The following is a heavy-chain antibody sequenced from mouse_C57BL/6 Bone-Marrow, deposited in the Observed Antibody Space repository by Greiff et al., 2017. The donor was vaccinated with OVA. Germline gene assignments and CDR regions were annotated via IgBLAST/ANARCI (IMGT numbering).Heavy chain of an antibody. V-gene: IGHV3-6*01. J-gene: IGHJ2*01. CDR3: ARARFTTVVATPYYFDY. CDR2: ISYDGSN. CDR1: GYSITSGYY. D-gene: IGHD1-1*01. Sequence: EVQLVESGPGLVKPSQSLSLTCSVTGYSITSGYYWNWIRQFPGNKLEWMGYISYDGSNNYNPSLKNRISITRDTSKNQFFLKLNSVTTEDTATYYCARARFTTVVATPYYFDYWGQGTTLTVSS.